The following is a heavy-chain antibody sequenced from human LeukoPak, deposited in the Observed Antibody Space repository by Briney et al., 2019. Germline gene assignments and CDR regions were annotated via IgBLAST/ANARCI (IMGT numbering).Heavy chain of an antibody. CDR3: ARASIHFWSEGDYMDV. Sequence: PGGSLRLSCAASGFTFSSYSMNWVRQAPGKGLEWVSYISSSSSTIYYADSVKGRFTISRDNAKNSLYLQMNSLRAEDTAVYYCARASIHFWSEGDYMDVWGKGTTVTVSS. D-gene: IGHD3-3*02. CDR2: ISSSSSTI. J-gene: IGHJ6*03. V-gene: IGHV3-48*01. CDR1: GFTFSSYS.